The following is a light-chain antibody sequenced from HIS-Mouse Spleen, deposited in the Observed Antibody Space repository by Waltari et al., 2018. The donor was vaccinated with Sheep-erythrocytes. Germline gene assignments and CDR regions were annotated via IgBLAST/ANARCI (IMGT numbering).Light chain of an antibody. V-gene: IGLV2-8*01. CDR2: EVS. Sequence: QSALTQPPSASGSPGQSVTIPCTGTGTAGGRHNYVSWYQQHPGKAPKLMIYEVSKRPSGVPDRFSGSKSGNTASLTVSGLQAEDEADYYCSSYAGSNNWVFGGGTKLTVL. J-gene: IGLJ3*02. CDR3: SSYAGSNNWV. CDR1: GTAGGRHNY.